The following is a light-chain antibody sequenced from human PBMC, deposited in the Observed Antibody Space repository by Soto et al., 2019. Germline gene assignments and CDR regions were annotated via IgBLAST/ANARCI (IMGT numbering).Light chain of an antibody. V-gene: IGKV3-11*01. CDR2: NAS. CDR1: QSVSSL. Sequence: EIVLTQSPATLSLSRGERATLSCRASQSVSSLLAWYQQKPGQAPRLLISNASNRATGIPARFSGSGSGTDFSLTISSLEPEDFAVYYCQQRSNWPLTFGGGTKVEI. CDR3: QQRSNWPLT. J-gene: IGKJ4*01.